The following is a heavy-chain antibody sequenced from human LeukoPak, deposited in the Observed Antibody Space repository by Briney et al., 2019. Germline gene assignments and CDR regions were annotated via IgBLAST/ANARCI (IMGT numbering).Heavy chain of an antibody. Sequence: PSETLSLTCTASGGTFSSSSHYWVRLRQPPGLGLVWFGSIYYSGATYDSPSLQSRVTISVDTSKNQFSLKLSSVTAADTAVYYCTRRPLLDLFFDYWGQGTLVTVSS. J-gene: IGHJ4*02. V-gene: IGHV4-39*01. CDR3: TRRPLLDLFFDY. CDR1: GGTFSSSSHY. CDR2: IYYSGAT. D-gene: IGHD2-21*02.